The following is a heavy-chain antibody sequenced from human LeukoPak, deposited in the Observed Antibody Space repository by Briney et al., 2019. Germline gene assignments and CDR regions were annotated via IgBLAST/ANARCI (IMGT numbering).Heavy chain of an antibody. CDR2: INPNSGGT. Sequence: ASVKVSCKASGYTFTGYYMHWVRQAPGQGLEWMGWINPNSGGTNCAQKFRGRVTMTRDTSISTAYMELSRLRSDDTAVYYCASAGGNTRYYYYYYYMDVWGKGTTVTVSS. J-gene: IGHJ6*03. CDR3: ASAGGNTRYYYYYYYMDV. V-gene: IGHV1-2*02. D-gene: IGHD1-26*01. CDR1: GYTFTGYY.